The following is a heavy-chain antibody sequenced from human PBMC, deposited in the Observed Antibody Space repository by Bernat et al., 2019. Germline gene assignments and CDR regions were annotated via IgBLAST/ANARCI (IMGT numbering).Heavy chain of an antibody. CDR2: IDWDDDK. CDR3: ARRTVAATGEDAFDI. D-gene: IGHD6-19*01. CDR1: GFSLSTSGMC. J-gene: IGHJ3*02. V-gene: IGHV2-70*15. Sequence: QVTLRESGPALVKPTQTLTLTCTFSGFSLSTSGMCVSWIRQPPGKALEWLARIDWDDDKYYSTSLKTRLTISKDTSKNQVVITMTNMDPVDTATYYCARRTVAATGEDAFDIWGQGTMVTVSS.